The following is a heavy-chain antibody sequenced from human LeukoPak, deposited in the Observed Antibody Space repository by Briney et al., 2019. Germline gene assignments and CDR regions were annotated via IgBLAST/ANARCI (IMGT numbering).Heavy chain of an antibody. D-gene: IGHD3-9*01. CDR1: GFIFRNYA. J-gene: IGHJ4*02. Sequence: GGSLRLSCAASGFIFRNYAMSWVRQAPGKGLEWVSATTGSGDTTYHADSVKGRFTISRDNSKNTLYVEMNTLRAEDTAVYYCAKWGDYDILTGYYVSDFWGQGTLVTVSS. CDR2: TTGSGDTT. V-gene: IGHV3-23*01. CDR3: AKWGDYDILTGYYVSDF.